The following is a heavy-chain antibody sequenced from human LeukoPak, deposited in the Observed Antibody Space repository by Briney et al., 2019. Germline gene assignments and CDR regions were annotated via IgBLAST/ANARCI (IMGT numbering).Heavy chain of an antibody. CDR3: AKDTAIGRYCTNGVCSPCDC. CDR2: IFDSGGST. Sequence: GGSLRLSCAASGFTFSSHAISYPGQAPGKGLEGVLSIFDSGGSTYAAHSVKGRFTISRDHCKNPLYLQMNSLRAEDPAVYYCAKDTAIGRYCTNGVCSPCDCWGQGTLVTVSS. CDR1: GFTFSSHA. D-gene: IGHD2-8*01. V-gene: IGHV3-23*01. J-gene: IGHJ4*02.